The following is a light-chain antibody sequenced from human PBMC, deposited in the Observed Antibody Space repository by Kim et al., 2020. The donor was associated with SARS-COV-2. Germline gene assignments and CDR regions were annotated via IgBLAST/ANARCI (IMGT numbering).Light chain of an antibody. CDR3: QAWDSSTVV. CDR2: QDS. V-gene: IGLV3-1*01. Sequence: GSPGPAASITCSGGKLGDKYACWYQQKPGQSPVLVIYQDSKRPSGIPERFSGSNSGNTATLTISGTQAMDEADYYCQAWDSSTVVFGGGTK. J-gene: IGLJ2*01. CDR1: KLGDKY.